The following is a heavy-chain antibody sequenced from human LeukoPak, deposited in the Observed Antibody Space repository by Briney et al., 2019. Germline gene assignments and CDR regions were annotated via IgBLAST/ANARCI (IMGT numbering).Heavy chain of an antibody. CDR3: ARAGITIFGAPKDRNYYYMDV. D-gene: IGHD3-3*01. Sequence: GSSVKVSCKAPGGTFSSYAISWVRQAPGQGLEWMGGIIPIFGTANYAQKFQGRVTITADESTSTAYMELSSLRSEDTAVYYCARAGITIFGAPKDRNYYYMDVWGKGTTVTVSS. J-gene: IGHJ6*03. CDR2: IIPIFGTA. V-gene: IGHV1-69*01. CDR1: GGTFSSYA.